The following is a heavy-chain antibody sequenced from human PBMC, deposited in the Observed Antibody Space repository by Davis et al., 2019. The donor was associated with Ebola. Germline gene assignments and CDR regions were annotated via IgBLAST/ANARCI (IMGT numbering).Heavy chain of an antibody. CDR1: GFTFSSYS. J-gene: IGHJ6*02. CDR3: ARDSQDDYSVYGMDV. D-gene: IGHD4-11*01. Sequence: GEPLKISCAASGFTFSSYSMNWVRQAPGKGLEWVSSISSSSSYIYYADPVKGRFTISRDNAKNSLYLQMNSLRADDTAVYYCARDSQDDYSVYGMDVWGQGTTVTVSS. V-gene: IGHV3-21*01. CDR2: ISSSSSYI.